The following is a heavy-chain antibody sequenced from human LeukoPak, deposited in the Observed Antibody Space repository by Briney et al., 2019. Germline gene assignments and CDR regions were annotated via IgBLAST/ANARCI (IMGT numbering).Heavy chain of an antibody. CDR2: ISSDGTNK. CDR3: RAATRYLDYYYDY. D-gene: IGHD3-22*01. CDR1: RFTFSIFG. V-gene: IGHV3-30*03. Sequence: GGSLRLSCAASRFTFSIFGMHWVRQAPGKGLEWIAVISSDGTNKDYADSVRGRFTISRDNSKDALYLQMSSLRIEDTAIYYCRAATRYLDYYYDYWGQGTLVTVSS. J-gene: IGHJ4*02.